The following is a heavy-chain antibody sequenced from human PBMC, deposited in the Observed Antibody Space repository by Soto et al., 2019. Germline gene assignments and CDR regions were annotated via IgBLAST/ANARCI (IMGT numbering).Heavy chain of an antibody. CDR3: AKPYGFYFYYMDV. D-gene: IGHD3-16*01. Sequence: EVYLLESGGGFVQPGESLRLSCAASTFPFSSYVMHWFRQAPGKGLEWVSAITGDGTTTYYADSVKGRFTISRDNSKNTLYLQIHSLRANDTAMDYCAKPYGFYFYYMDVWGNGTAVTVSS. CDR2: ITGDGTTT. J-gene: IGHJ6*03. V-gene: IGHV3-23*01. CDR1: TFPFSSYV.